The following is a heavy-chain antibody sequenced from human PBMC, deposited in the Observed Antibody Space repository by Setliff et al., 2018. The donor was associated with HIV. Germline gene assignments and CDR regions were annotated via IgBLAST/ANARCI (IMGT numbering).Heavy chain of an antibody. V-gene: IGHV3-66*02. CDR2: IYSGGIT. CDR1: GFSVSSNY. CDR3: ASTTLDYYYYYLDV. Sequence: PGGSLRLSCAASGFSVSSNYMTWVRQAPGKGLEWVSVIYSGGITYYADSVKGRFTISRDNSKNTLYLQMNSLRTEDTAVYYCASTTLDYYYYYLDVWGKGTTGTVSS. J-gene: IGHJ6*03.